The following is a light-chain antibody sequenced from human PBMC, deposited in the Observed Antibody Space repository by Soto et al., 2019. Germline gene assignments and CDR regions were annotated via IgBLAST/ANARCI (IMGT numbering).Light chain of an antibody. CDR2: DVS. V-gene: IGLV2-14*03. J-gene: IGLJ2*01. CDR3: SSYTTSSNVV. CDR1: SSDVGAYNY. Sequence: QSVLTQPASVSGSPRQSITISCTGTSSDVGAYNYVSWYQQHPGKVPKVMIFDVSSRPSGVSNRFSGSKSGNTASLTISGLQAEDEADYYCSSYTTSSNVVFGGGTKLTVL.